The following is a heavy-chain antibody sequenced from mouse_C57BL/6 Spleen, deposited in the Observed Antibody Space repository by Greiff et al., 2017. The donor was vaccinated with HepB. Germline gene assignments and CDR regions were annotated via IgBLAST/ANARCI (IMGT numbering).Heavy chain of an antibody. V-gene: IGHV1-18*01. CDR1: GYTFTDYN. CDR3: ARSRTDYYAMDY. CDR2: INPNNGGT. Sequence: VQLKLSGPELVKPGASVKIPCKASGYTFTDYNMDWVKQSHGKSLEWIGDINPNNGGTIYNQKFKGKATLTVDKSSSTAYMELRSLTSEDTAVYYCARSRTDYYAMDYWGQGTSVTVSS. J-gene: IGHJ4*01.